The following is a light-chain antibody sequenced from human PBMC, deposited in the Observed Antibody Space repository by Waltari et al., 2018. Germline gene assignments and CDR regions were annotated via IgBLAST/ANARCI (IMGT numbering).Light chain of an antibody. Sequence: SNELTQPPSVSVSPGPTATTTCSKEKLKDKHAYWYQQNPGQPPVLVIFQDTKRLSGIPERSSGSTSGNTATLTITGTHPMDEADFYCQAWDGTTAVFGGGTKLTVL. V-gene: IGLV3-1*01. CDR1: KLKDKH. CDR2: QDT. CDR3: QAWDGTTAV. J-gene: IGLJ2*01.